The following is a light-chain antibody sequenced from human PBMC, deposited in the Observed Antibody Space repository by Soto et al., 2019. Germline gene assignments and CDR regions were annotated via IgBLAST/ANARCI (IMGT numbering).Light chain of an antibody. CDR2: DAS. Sequence: EVVLTQSPATLSLSPGERATLSCRASQSISTFLAWYQQKPGQVPRLLIYDASNRATGIPARFSGSGSGTDLTLTISSLQSEDFAVYYCQQYNNWPLTFGQGTRLEIK. CDR1: QSISTF. J-gene: IGKJ5*01. CDR3: QQYNNWPLT. V-gene: IGKV3-11*01.